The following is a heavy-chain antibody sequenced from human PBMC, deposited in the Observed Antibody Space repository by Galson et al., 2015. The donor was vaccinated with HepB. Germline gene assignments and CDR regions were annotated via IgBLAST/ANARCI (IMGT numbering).Heavy chain of an antibody. V-gene: IGHV3-64D*06. CDR3: VKDLVTIFGVASSLFDY. CDR1: GFAFGSAA. Sequence: FLRHSCAASGFAFGSAAKHWVRPAPGKGLEYVSAISSNGGSTYYADSVKGRFTISRDNSKNTLYLQMSSLRAEDTAVYYCVKDLVTIFGVASSLFDYWGQGTLVTVSS. D-gene: IGHD3-3*01. J-gene: IGHJ4*02. CDR2: ISSNGGST.